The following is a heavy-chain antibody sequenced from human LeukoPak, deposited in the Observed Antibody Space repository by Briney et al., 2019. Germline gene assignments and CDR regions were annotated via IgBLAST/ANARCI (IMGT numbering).Heavy chain of an antibody. Sequence: SGGSLRLSCAASGFTFSSYGMHWVRQAPGKGLEWVAFIRYDGSNKYYADSVKGRFTISRDNSKNTLYLQMNSLRAEDTAVYYCAKDGGPYYYGSGRDYFDYWGQGTLVTVSS. V-gene: IGHV3-30*02. CDR2: IRYDGSNK. D-gene: IGHD3-10*01. CDR3: AKDGGPYYYGSGRDYFDY. CDR1: GFTFSSYG. J-gene: IGHJ4*02.